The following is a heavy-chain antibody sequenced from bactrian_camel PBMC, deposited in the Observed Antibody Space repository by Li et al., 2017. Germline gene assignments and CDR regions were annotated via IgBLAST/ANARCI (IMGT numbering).Heavy chain of an antibody. Sequence: QLVESGGGLVQPGGSLRVSCATSGSTFTSACMGWFRQAPGKEREGLARIYTNSGGTIYSDSVKGRFTISQDYAKNTVYLQMNNLKPEDTAVYVCAADQRGGNCPPPYVLYEYDTSGLGTQVTVS. CDR1: GSTFTSAC. CDR2: IYTNSGGT. J-gene: IGHJ4*01. CDR3: AADQRGGNCPPPYVLYEYDT. V-gene: IGHV3S28*01. D-gene: IGHD2*01.